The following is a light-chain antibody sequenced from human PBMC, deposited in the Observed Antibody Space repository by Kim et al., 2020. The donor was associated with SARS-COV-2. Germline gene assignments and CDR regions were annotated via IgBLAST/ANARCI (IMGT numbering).Light chain of an antibody. V-gene: IGKV3-20*01. CDR2: VAS. J-gene: IGKJ2*01. Sequence: LSCTSCQSVGGSNSLVSFLSWYQQNHDQPPRLLFYVASTRATGTPDRFSGSGSGTDFPLTIRRLEPEDFAVYYCKQYEAAPPAYTFGQGTKLEI. CDR1: QSVGGSNSLVSF. CDR3: KQYEAAPPAYT.